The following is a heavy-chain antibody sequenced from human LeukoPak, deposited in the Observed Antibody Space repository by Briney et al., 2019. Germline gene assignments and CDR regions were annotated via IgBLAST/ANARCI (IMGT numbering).Heavy chain of an antibody. Sequence: AASVEVSCKASGGTFSSYAISWVRQAPGQGLEWMGGIIPIFGTANYAQKFQGRVTITADESTSTAYMELSSLRSEDTAVYYCARAVVAATRTSQLDYWGQGTLVTVSS. J-gene: IGHJ4*02. V-gene: IGHV1-69*13. CDR2: IIPIFGTA. CDR1: GGTFSSYA. CDR3: ARAVVAATRTSQLDY. D-gene: IGHD2-15*01.